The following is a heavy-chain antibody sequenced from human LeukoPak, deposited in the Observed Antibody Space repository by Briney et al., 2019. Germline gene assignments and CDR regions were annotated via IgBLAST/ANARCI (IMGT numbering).Heavy chain of an antibody. J-gene: IGHJ4*02. V-gene: IGHV3-49*04. CDR1: GFTFGDYA. CDR2: IRSKAYGGTT. Sequence: GGSLRLSCTASGFTFGDYAMSWVRQAPGKGLEWVGFIRSKAYGGTTEYAASVKGRFTISRDDSKSIAYLQMNSLKTEDTAVYYCTRLIAVARPVALDYWGQGTLVTVSS. CDR3: TRLIAVARPVALDY. D-gene: IGHD6-19*01.